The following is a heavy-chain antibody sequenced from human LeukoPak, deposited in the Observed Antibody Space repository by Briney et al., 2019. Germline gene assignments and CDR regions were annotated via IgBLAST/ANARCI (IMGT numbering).Heavy chain of an antibody. D-gene: IGHD2-15*01. Sequence: GGSLRLSCTASGFTFRNYWMHWVRQAPGKGLVWVSRINTDESVISYADSVKGRFTISRDNAKNTLYLQMSSLRAEDTAPYYRARYLVYCRGVRCYYYYGMDVWGQGTTVTVSS. CDR3: ARYLVYCRGVRCYYYYGMDV. CDR1: GFTFRNYW. J-gene: IGHJ6*02. V-gene: IGHV3-74*01. CDR2: INTDESVI.